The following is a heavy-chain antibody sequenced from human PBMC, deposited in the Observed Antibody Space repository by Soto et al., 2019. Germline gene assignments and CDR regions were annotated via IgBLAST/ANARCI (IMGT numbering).Heavy chain of an antibody. CDR2: IYHSGST. Sequence: LKPQGKGLEWIGYIYHSGSTNYNPSLKSRVTISVDTSKNQFSLELSSMTAADTAFYFCEKHTADRVAAGSFDSWGQALPVTV. D-gene: IGHD2-15*01. J-gene: IGHJ4*02. V-gene: IGHV4-59*08. CDR3: EKHTADRVAAGSFDS.